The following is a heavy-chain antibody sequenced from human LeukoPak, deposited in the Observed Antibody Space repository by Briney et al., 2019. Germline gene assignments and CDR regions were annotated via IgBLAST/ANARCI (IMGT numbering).Heavy chain of an antibody. CDR1: GGSISSGDYY. D-gene: IGHD5-12*01. CDR2: IYYSGST. J-gene: IGHJ4*02. V-gene: IGHV4-30-4*08. Sequence: PSQTLSLTCTVSGGSISSGDYYWSWIRQPPGKGLEWIGYIYYSGSTYYNPSLKSRVTISVDTSKNQFSLKLSSVTAADTAVYYCARAYGYSGYDFDYWGQGTLVTVSS. CDR3: ARAYGYSGYDFDY.